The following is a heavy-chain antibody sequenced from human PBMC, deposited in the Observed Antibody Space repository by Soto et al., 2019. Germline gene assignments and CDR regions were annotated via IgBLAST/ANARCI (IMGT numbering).Heavy chain of an antibody. CDR2: VYYTGSI. V-gene: IGHV4-59*01. J-gene: IGHJ3*02. CDR3: ARGGGTYCGGGSGDRSRAFDI. D-gene: IGHD2-15*01. CDR1: GNSITSDY. Sequence: QVQLQESGPGLVKPSETLSLNCTVSGNSITSDYWTWIRQPPGKGLEWIGHVYYTGSIAYSASLMSRITISIDPSKTHFSLKLSSVTGADSAVYFCARGGGTYCGGGSGDRSRAFDIWGLGTVVTVSS.